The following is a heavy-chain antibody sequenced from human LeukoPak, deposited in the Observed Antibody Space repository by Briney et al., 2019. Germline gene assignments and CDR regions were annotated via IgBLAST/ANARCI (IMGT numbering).Heavy chain of an antibody. D-gene: IGHD6-13*01. V-gene: IGHV4-59*01. CDR1: GGSISSYY. J-gene: IGHJ4*02. CDR3: ARGVYIAAAQYAY. Sequence: SETLSLNCTVSGGSISSYYWRWIRQPPGKGLEWIGYIYYSGTTNYNPSLKSRVTISVDTSKNQFSLKLSSVTAADTAVYYCARGVYIAAAQYAYWGQGTLVTVSS. CDR2: IYYSGTT.